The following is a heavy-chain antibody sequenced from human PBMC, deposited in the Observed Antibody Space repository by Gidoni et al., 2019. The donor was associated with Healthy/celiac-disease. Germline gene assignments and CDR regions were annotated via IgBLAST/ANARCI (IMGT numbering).Heavy chain of an antibody. D-gene: IGHD6-13*01. Sequence: QVQLVESGGGVVQAGRSLRLSCAASGFTFSRHGMPWVRQAPGQGLELVVFIWYDGSNKYYAYSVKGRFTISRDNSKNTLYLQMNSLRAEDTAVYYCARARRAHGSWYVSYFDYWGQGTLVTVSS. CDR3: ARARRAHGSWYVSYFDY. CDR2: IWYDGSNK. V-gene: IGHV3-33*01. CDR1: GFTFSRHG. J-gene: IGHJ4*02.